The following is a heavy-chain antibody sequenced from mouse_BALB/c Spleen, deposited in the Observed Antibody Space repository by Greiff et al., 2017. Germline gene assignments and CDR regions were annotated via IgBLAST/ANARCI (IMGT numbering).Heavy chain of an antibody. Sequence: QVQLQQSGAELARPGASVKLSCKASGYTFTDYYINWVKQRTGQGLEWIGEIYPGSGNTYYNEKFKGKATLTADKSSSTAYMQLSSLTSEDSAVYFCARKKYGNFYYAMDYWGQGTSVTVSS. D-gene: IGHD2-10*02. V-gene: IGHV1-77*01. CDR1: GYTFTDYY. CDR3: ARKKYGNFYYAMDY. CDR2: IYPGSGNT. J-gene: IGHJ4*01.